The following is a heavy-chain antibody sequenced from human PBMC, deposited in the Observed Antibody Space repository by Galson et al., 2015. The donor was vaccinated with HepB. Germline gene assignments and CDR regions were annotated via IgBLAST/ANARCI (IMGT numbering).Heavy chain of an antibody. J-gene: IGHJ4*02. CDR1: GFTFTSFW. D-gene: IGHD2-2*01. Sequence: SLRLSCAASGFTFTSFWMSWVRQAPGKGLEWVANIKQDGSEKNYVDSVKGRFSISRDNARNSLFLQMNSLRADDTAVYYCARDLRGWEYHFDYWGSGNLVTVSS. CDR2: IKQDGSEK. CDR3: ARDLRGWEYHFDY. V-gene: IGHV3-7*01.